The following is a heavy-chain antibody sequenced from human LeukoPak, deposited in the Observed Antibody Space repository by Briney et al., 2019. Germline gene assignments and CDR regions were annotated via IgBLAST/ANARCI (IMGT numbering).Heavy chain of an antibody. D-gene: IGHD4-17*01. CDR1: GGSISSGGYY. Sequence: SQTLSLTCTVSGGSISSGGYYWSWIRQPPGKGLEWIGYIYHSGSTYYNPSLKSRVTISVDTSKNQFSLKLSSVTAADTAVYYCAREGDYGDYERGYFDYWGQGTLVTVSS. J-gene: IGHJ4*02. CDR2: IYHSGST. CDR3: AREGDYGDYERGYFDY. V-gene: IGHV4-30-2*01.